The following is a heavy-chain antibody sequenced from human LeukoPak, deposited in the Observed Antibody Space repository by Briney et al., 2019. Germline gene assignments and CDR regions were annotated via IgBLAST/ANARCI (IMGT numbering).Heavy chain of an antibody. CDR2: IYYSGST. CDR3: ARGVLRFLEWSHWFDP. V-gene: IGHV4-59*01. D-gene: IGHD3-3*01. CDR1: GGSISSYY. Sequence: SETLSLTCTVSGGSISSYYWSWIRQPPGKGLEWIGYIYYSGSTNYNPSLKSRVTISVDTSKNQFSLKLSSVTAADTAVYYCARGVLRFLEWSHWFDPWGQGTLVTVSS. J-gene: IGHJ5*02.